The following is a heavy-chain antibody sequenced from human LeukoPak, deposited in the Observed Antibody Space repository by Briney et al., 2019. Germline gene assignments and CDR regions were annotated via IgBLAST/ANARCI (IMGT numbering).Heavy chain of an antibody. J-gene: IGHJ4*02. CDR2: IYYSGST. Sequence: PSQTLSLTCAVSGGSISSGGYSWSWIRQPPGKGLEWIGYIYYSGSTNYNPSLKSRVTISVDTSKNQFSLKLSSVTAADTAVYYCARAYYDFWSGYDYWGQGTLVTVSS. V-gene: IGHV4-61*08. CDR1: GGSISSGGYS. D-gene: IGHD3-3*01. CDR3: ARAYYDFWSGYDY.